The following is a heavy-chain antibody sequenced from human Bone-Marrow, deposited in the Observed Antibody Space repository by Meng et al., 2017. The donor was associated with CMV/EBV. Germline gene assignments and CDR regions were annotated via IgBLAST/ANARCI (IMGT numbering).Heavy chain of an antibody. CDR1: GGSFSGYY. Sequence: SETLSLTCAVYGGSFSGYYWSWIRQPPGKGLEWIGEINHSGSTNYNPSLKSRVTISVDTSKNQFSPKLSSVTAADTAVYYCARGLPTTVITGGGMDVWGQGTTVTVSS. CDR3: ARGLPTTVITGGGMDV. V-gene: IGHV4-34*01. D-gene: IGHD4-11*01. CDR2: INHSGST. J-gene: IGHJ6*02.